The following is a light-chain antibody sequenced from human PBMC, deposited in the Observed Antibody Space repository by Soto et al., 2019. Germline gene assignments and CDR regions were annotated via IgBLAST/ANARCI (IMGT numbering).Light chain of an antibody. CDR2: GAS. V-gene: IGKV3-20*01. CDR3: QQYRMSPNT. Sequence: TQSPSTLSVSPGERVTLSCRASQSLTRNLAWYQLRPGQAPRLLIYGASTRATGIPDRFSGSGSGTDFSLTIRGLKPEDFAVYYCQQYRMSPNTFGQGTRLE. J-gene: IGKJ5*01. CDR1: QSLTRN.